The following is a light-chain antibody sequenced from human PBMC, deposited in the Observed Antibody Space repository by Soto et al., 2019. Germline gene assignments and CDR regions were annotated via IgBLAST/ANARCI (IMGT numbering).Light chain of an antibody. CDR3: SLYTSSSTYMV. Sequence: QSALTQPPSVSGSPGQSVTISCTGTSSDVGSYNRVSWYQQPPGTAPKLMIYEVSNRPSGVPDRFSGSKSANTASLTISGLQAEDEDDYYCSLYTSSSTYMVFGGGTKVTVL. CDR2: EVS. V-gene: IGLV2-18*01. CDR1: SSDVGSYNR. J-gene: IGLJ2*01.